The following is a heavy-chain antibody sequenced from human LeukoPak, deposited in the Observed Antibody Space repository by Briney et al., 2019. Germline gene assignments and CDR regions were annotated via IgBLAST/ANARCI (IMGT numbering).Heavy chain of an antibody. CDR1: GGSISINTYY. Sequence: KPSETLSLTCTVSGGSISINTYYWGWIRQPPGKGLEWIGSIYYSGSTYYNPSLKSPVTISVDTSKNQFSLKLSSVTAADTAVYYCARQEYSNSYFDYWVQGTLVTVSS. CDR3: ARQEYSNSYFDY. J-gene: IGHJ4*02. V-gene: IGHV4-39*01. CDR2: IYYSGST. D-gene: IGHD2/OR15-2a*01.